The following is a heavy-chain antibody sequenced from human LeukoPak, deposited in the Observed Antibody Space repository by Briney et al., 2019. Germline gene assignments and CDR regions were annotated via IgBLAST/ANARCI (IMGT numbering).Heavy chain of an antibody. CDR2: ISYDGYDK. CDR3: ARYLVGSRSNWFDP. D-gene: IGHD2-15*01. Sequence: GGSLRLSCAASGFTFSSYGMHWVRQAPGKGLEWVTLISYDGYDKSYADSVKGRFTISRDNAKNSLYLQMNSLRAEDTAVYYCARYLVGSRSNWFDPWGQGTLVTVSS. J-gene: IGHJ5*02. CDR1: GFTFSSYG. V-gene: IGHV3-30*03.